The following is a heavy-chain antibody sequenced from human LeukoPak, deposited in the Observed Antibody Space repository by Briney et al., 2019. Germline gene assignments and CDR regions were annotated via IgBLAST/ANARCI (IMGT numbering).Heavy chain of an antibody. J-gene: IGHJ4*02. V-gene: IGHV3-23*01. CDR3: AREYRGEYYFAY. D-gene: IGHD3-10*01. CDR1: GFTFSSYA. Sequence: GGSLRLSCAASGFTFSSYAMSWVRQAPGKGLEWVSALSGSGDITYYADSVKGRFTISRDNSKNTVYLQMNSLRVEDTAVYYCAREYRGEYYFAYWGQGTLVTVSS. CDR2: LSGSGDIT.